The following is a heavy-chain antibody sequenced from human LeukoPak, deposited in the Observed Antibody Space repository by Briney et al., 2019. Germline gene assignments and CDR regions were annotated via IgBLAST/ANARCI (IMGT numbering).Heavy chain of an antibody. V-gene: IGHV3-48*01. CDR2: ISSGSTTI. CDR3: AKEGTGYPFGSYFDY. Sequence: PGGSLRLSCATSGFTLSSYSMNWVRQAPGKGLEWVSYISSGSTTIYYADSVKGRFTISRDNSKNTLYLQMNSLRAEDTAVYYCAKEGTGYPFGSYFDYWGQGTLVTVSS. CDR1: GFTLSSYS. D-gene: IGHD1-14*01. J-gene: IGHJ4*02.